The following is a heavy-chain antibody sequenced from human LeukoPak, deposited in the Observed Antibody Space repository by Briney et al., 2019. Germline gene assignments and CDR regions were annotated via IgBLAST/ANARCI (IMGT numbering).Heavy chain of an antibody. CDR3: ARREQWLVGDDY. CDR1: GYTFSNYG. CDR2: ISSYNDNT. D-gene: IGHD6-19*01. V-gene: IGHV1-18*01. Sequence: AASVTVSCKASGYTFSNYGISWVRQAPGQGLEWMGWISSYNDNTNYAQKLQGRVTMTTDTSTSTAYMELRSLRSDDTAVYYCARREQWLVGDDYWGQGTLVTVSS. J-gene: IGHJ4*02.